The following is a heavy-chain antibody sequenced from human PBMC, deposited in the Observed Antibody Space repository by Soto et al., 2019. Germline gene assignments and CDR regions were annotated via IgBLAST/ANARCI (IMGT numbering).Heavy chain of an antibody. J-gene: IGHJ3*02. CDR1: GGSISSSSYY. V-gene: IGHV4-39*01. CDR2: IYYSGST. D-gene: IGHD2-15*01. Sequence: SETLSLTCTVSGGSISSSSYYWGWIRQPPGKGLEWIGSIYYSGSTYYNPSLKSRVTISVDTSKNQFSLKLSSVTAADTAVYNYARPAVVAATLLAESDDFDIWGQGTMVTVS. CDR3: ARPAVVAATLLAESDDFDI.